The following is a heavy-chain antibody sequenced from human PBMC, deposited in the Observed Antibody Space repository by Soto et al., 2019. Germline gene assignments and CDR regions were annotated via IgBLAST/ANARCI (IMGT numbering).Heavy chain of an antibody. CDR1: GVTFSDYA. CDR2: LGGSNSDT. CDR3: AKDRVDHNSVWDPFDI. D-gene: IGHD2-15*01. Sequence: GSIRLCSAASGVTFSDYAVSWVRQAPGKGLEWVSGLGGSNSDTHYAASVKGRFTVSRDNSKSTLFLQMNSLRVDDTAVYYCAKDRVDHNSVWDPFDIWGQGTMVTVSS. J-gene: IGHJ3*02. V-gene: IGHV3-23*01.